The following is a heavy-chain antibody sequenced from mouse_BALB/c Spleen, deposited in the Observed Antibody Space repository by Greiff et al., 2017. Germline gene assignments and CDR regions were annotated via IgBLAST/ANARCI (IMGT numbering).Heavy chain of an antibody. CDR3: ARDWPTGSFAY. CDR2: ISYDGSN. J-gene: IGHJ3*01. CDR1: GYSITSGYY. Sequence: DVQLVESGPGLVKPSQSLSLTCSVTGYSITSGYYWNWIRQFPGNKLEWMGYISYDGSNNYNPSLKNRISITRDTSKNQFFLKLNSVTTEDTATYYCARDWPTGSFAYWGQGTLVTVSA. D-gene: IGHD4-1*02. V-gene: IGHV3-6*02.